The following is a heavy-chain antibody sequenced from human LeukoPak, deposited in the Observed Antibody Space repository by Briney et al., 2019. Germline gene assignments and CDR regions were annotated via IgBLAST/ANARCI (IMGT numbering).Heavy chain of an antibody. D-gene: IGHD3-10*01. CDR3: ARIQGIWFGELMHHYYGMDV. J-gene: IGHJ6*02. Sequence: SGPALVKPTQTLTLTCTFSGFSLSTSGMCVSWIRQPPGKALEWLARIDWDDDKYYSTSLKTRLTISKDTSKNQVVLTMTNMDPVDTATYYCARIQGIWFGELMHHYYGMDVWGQGTTVTVSS. CDR2: IDWDDDK. CDR1: GFSLSTSGMC. V-gene: IGHV2-70*11.